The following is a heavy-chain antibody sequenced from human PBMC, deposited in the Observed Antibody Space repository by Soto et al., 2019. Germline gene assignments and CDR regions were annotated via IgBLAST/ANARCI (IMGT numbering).Heavy chain of an antibody. CDR1: GDSVYSGHYY. CDR2: IYYSGST. CDR3: ARDRYCGGDCSYDHYYGMDV. V-gene: IGHV4-61*01. Sequence: PSETLSLTCTVSGDSVYSGHYYWSWIRQPPGKGLEWIGYIYYSGSTNYNPSLKSRVTISVDTSKNQFSLKLSSVTAADTAVYYCARDRYCGGDCSYDHYYGMDVLGQGTSVT. D-gene: IGHD2-21*02. J-gene: IGHJ6*02.